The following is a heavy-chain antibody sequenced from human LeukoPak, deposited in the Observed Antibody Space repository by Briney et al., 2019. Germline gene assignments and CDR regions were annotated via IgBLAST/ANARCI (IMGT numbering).Heavy chain of an antibody. CDR1: GFTFSSYA. Sequence: GGSLRLSCAASGFTFSSYAMHWVRQAPGKGLEWVAVISYDGSNKYYADSVKGRFTISRDNSRNTLYLQMNSLRAEDTAVYYCARNFDYWGQGTLVTVSS. J-gene: IGHJ4*02. CDR3: ARNFDY. V-gene: IGHV3-30-3*01. CDR2: ISYDGSNK.